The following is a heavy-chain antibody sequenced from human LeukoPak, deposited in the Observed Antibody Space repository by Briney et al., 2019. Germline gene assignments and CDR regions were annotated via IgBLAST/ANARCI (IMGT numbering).Heavy chain of an antibody. CDR3: ARESRGIAVAGTFGY. CDR2: ISYDGSNK. CDR1: GFTFSSYG. D-gene: IGHD6-19*01. J-gene: IGHJ4*02. V-gene: IGHV3-30*03. Sequence: PGGSLRLSCAASGFTFSSYGMHWVRQAPGKGLEWVAVISYDGSNKYYADSVKGRFTISRDNSKNTLYLQMNSLRAEDTAVYYCARESRGIAVAGTFGYWGQGTLVTVSS.